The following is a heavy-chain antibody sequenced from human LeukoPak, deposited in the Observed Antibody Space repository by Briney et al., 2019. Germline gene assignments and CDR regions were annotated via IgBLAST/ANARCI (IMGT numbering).Heavy chain of an antibody. J-gene: IGHJ6*03. Sequence: PSETLSLTCAVYGGSFSGYYWSWIRQPPGKGLEWIGEINHSGSTNYNPSLKSRVTISVDTSKNQFSLKLSSVTAADTAVYYCAKQNRLRPTSYYYYYYMDVWGKGTTVTISS. CDR2: INHSGST. CDR3: AKQNRLRPTSYYYYYYMDV. V-gene: IGHV4-34*01. CDR1: GGSFSGYY. D-gene: IGHD1-14*01.